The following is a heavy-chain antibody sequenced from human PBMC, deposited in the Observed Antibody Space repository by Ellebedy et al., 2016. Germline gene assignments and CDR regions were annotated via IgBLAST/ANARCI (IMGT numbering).Heavy chain of an antibody. J-gene: IGHJ6*04. V-gene: IGHV4-59*12. CDR3: ARRPIAAAGGRAWDV. Sequence: SETLSLTXTVSGGSISSYYWSWIRQPPGKGLEWIGYIYYSGSTNYNPSLKSRVTISVDTSKNQFSLKLSSVTAADTAVYYCARRPIAAAGGRAWDVWGKGTTVTVSS. CDR2: IYYSGST. D-gene: IGHD6-13*01. CDR1: GGSISSYY.